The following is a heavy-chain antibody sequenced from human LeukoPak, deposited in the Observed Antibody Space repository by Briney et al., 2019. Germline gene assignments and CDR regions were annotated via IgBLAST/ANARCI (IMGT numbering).Heavy chain of an antibody. CDR1: GFTFSSYG. CDR3: AKDSEQRSYYYGSGSPLKNYFDY. V-gene: IGHV3-30*18. CDR2: ISYDGSNK. J-gene: IGHJ4*02. D-gene: IGHD3-10*01. Sequence: GRSLRLSCAASGFTFSSYGMHWVRQAPGKGLERVAVISYDGSNKYYADSVKGRFTISRDNSKNTLYLQMHSLRAEDTAVYYCAKDSEQRSYYYGSGSPLKNYFDYWGQGTLVTVSS.